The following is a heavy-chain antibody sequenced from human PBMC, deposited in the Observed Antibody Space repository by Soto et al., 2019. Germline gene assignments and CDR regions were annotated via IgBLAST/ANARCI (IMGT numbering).Heavy chain of an antibody. J-gene: IGHJ6*02. CDR1: GGSISSGGYS. Sequence: LSLTCIVSGGSISSGGYSWTWIRQSPGKGLEWIGYTYQSGSAYYNPSLKSRVTISVDRSKNQFSLNLTSVTAADTAVYYCARDYYGMDVWGQGTTVTVS. CDR3: ARDYYGMDV. V-gene: IGHV4-30-2*06. CDR2: TYQSGSA.